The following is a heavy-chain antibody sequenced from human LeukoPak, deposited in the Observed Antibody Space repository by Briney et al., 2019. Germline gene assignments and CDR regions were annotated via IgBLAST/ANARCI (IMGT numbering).Heavy chain of an antibody. CDR3: ASGRRVGRRVGVWSDY. V-gene: IGHV4-34*01. J-gene: IGHJ4*02. D-gene: IGHD1-26*01. CDR2: INHSGST. CDR1: GGSFSGYY. Sequence: SETLSLTCAVYGGSFSGYYWSWIRQPPGKGLEWIGEINHSGSTNYNPSLKSRVTISVDTSKNQFSLQLSSVTAADTAVYYCASGRRVGRRVGVWSDYWGQPTLVTVSS.